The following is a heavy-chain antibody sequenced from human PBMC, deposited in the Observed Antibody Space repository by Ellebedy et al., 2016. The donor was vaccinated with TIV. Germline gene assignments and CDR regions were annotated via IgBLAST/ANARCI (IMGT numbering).Heavy chain of an antibody. CDR1: GGIFRSNA. J-gene: IGHJ4*02. CDR2: IIAIFGTA. Sequence: SVNVSCKASGGIFRSNAISWVRQAPGQGLEWMGGIIAIFGTANYAQKFQGRVTITADESTSTVYMELSSLRSEDTAVYYCARVSGYSFGYFDYWGQGTLVTVSS. CDR3: ARVSGYSFGYFDY. D-gene: IGHD5-18*01. V-gene: IGHV1-69*13.